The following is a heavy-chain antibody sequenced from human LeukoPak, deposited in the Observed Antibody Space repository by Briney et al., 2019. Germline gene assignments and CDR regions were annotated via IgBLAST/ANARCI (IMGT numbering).Heavy chain of an antibody. J-gene: IGHJ4*02. CDR3: ARDLTGSSGLTIDY. Sequence: SETLSLTCTVSGGSISSSSYYWGWIRQPPGKGLEWIGSIYYSGSTYYNPSLKSRVTISVDTSKNQFSLKLSSVTAADTAVYYCARDLTGSSGLTIDYWGQGTLVTVSS. CDR1: GGSISSSSYY. D-gene: IGHD6-19*01. V-gene: IGHV4-39*07. CDR2: IYYSGST.